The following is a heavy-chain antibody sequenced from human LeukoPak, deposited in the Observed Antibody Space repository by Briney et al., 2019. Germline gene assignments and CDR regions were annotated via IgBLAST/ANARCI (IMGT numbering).Heavy chain of an antibody. CDR3: ARGGYSYGVDY. CDR2: ISSSSSYI. CDR1: EFTFSSYS. Sequence: GGSLRLSCAASEFTFSSYSMNWVRQAPGKGLEWVSSISSSSSYIYYADSVKGRFTISRDNARNSLYLQMNSLRAEDTAVYYCARGGYSYGVDYWGQGTLVTVSS. J-gene: IGHJ4*02. D-gene: IGHD5-18*01. V-gene: IGHV3-21*01.